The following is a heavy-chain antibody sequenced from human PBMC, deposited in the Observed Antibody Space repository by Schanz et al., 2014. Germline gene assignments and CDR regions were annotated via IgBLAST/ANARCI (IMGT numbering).Heavy chain of an antibody. CDR1: GFTVSKNY. Sequence: VQLVESGGGLVQPGGSLRLSCAASGFTVSKNYMSWVRQAPGKGLEWVSIIDTDGSTYYADSVRDRFAISRDNSNNMLYLQINNLRTEDAAVYYCARGTDTAMEHRPFDYWGQGTLVTVSS. V-gene: IGHV3-66*01. CDR3: ARGTDTAMEHRPFDY. J-gene: IGHJ4*02. CDR2: IDTDGST. D-gene: IGHD5-18*01.